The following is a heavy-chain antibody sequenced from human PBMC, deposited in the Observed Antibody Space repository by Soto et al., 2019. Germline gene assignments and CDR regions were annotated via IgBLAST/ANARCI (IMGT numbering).Heavy chain of an antibody. Sequence: SETLSLTCAVSGGTISSSNWWSWVRQPTGKGLEWIGEIYHSGSTNYNPSLKSRVTISVDKSKNQFSLKLSSVTAADTAVYYCAREVEGGGFGEFTPNWFDPWGQGTLVTVSS. D-gene: IGHD3-10*01. CDR2: IYHSGST. V-gene: IGHV4-4*02. J-gene: IGHJ5*02. CDR1: GGTISSSNW. CDR3: AREVEGGGFGEFTPNWFDP.